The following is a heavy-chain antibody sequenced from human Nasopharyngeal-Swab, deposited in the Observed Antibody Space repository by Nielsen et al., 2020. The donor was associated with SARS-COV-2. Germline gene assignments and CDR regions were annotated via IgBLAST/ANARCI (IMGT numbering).Heavy chain of an antibody. CDR1: GYSISSGYY. J-gene: IGHJ4*02. D-gene: IGHD1-26*01. V-gene: IGHV4-38-2*02. Sequence: SETLSLTCTVSGYSISSGYYWDWIRQSPGKGLEWIGSIYHSGSTYYNPSLKSRVTISVDTSRNHFSLKLRSVTGADTAVHYCARRETIVGSFDYWGQGTLVTVSS. CDR2: IYHSGST. CDR3: ARRETIVGSFDY.